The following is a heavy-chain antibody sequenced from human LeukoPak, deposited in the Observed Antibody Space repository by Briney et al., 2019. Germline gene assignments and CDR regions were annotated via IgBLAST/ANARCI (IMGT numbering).Heavy chain of an antibody. V-gene: IGHV3-33*01. J-gene: IGHJ4*02. D-gene: IGHD3-22*01. CDR1: GFTFSSYG. Sequence: PGRSLRLSCAASGFTFSSYGMHWVRQAPGKGLEWVAVIWYDGSNKYYADSVKGRFTISRDNSKNTLYLQMNSLRAEDTAVYYCARDRYYYDSSGYFGLGYFDYWSQGTLVTVSS. CDR2: IWYDGSNK. CDR3: ARDRYYYDSSGYFGLGYFDY.